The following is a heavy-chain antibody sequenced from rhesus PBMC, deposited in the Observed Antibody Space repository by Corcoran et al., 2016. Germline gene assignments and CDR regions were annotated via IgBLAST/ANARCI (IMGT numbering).Heavy chain of an antibody. CDR3: ARDKDLTY. CDR2: ISSTGKTK. V-gene: IGHV3-183*01. CDR1: GSTFGELG. Sequence: EVQLVGSGGGLVKPGASVGLSCAASGSTFGELGMHWGRQATGKGLWWFSFISSTGKTKSYADSVKGRFTISRDNAKNSLSLQMNSLRAEDTAVYYCARDKDLTYWGQGVLVTVSS. J-gene: IGHJ4*01.